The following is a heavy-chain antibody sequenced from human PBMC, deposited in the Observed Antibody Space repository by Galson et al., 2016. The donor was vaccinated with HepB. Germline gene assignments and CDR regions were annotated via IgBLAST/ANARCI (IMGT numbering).Heavy chain of an antibody. J-gene: IGHJ5*02. Sequence: SETLSLTCVVSGGFLTGYYWSWIRQPPGKGLEWVGDISHPGRAIYRPSLESRLTISLDTSTNQFFLKLTSVTAADTAVYYCARGGSGNGDYVTNNYFGPWGQGILVTASS. CDR2: ISHPGRA. D-gene: IGHD4-17*01. V-gene: IGHV4-34*01. CDR3: ARGGSGNGDYVTNNYFGP. CDR1: GGFLTGYY.